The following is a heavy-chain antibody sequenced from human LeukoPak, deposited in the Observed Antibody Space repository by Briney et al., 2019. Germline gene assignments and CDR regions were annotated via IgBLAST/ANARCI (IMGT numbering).Heavy chain of an antibody. D-gene: IGHD1-26*01. CDR2: INPSGDSA. J-gene: IGHJ4*02. CDR1: GYTFTNYY. V-gene: IGHV1-46*01. Sequence: ASVKVSCKASGYTFTNYYMHWVRQAPRQGLEWMGIINPSGDSAIYAHNFQGRVTMTRDTSTTTVYMELSSLRSEDTAVYYCARAQSYYDYWGQGTLVTVSS. CDR3: ARAQSYYDY.